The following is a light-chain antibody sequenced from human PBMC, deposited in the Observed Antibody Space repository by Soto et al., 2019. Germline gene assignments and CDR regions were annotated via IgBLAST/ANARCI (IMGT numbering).Light chain of an antibody. CDR1: QLDDIW. CDR3: QQYNTFPLT. J-gene: IGKJ4*01. Sequence: DIQMTQSPSSVSASVGDRVTITCRASQLDDIWLAWHQQKPGKPPKCLIFAASTLQSGVPSRFSGSGSGTDFTLTISSLQPEDVATYYCQQYNTFPLTFGGGTKVEIK. V-gene: IGKV1D-16*01. CDR2: AAS.